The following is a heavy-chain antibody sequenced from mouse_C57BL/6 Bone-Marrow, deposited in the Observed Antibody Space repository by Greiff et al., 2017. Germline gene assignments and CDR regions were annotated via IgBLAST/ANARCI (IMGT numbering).Heavy chain of an antibody. D-gene: IGHD2-2*01. V-gene: IGHV14-3*01. CDR1: GYNIKNTY. Sequence: EVQLQQSVAELARPGASVKLSCTASGYNIKNTYMHWVKQRPGQGLEWIGKIDPASGNTKYAPKFQGKATITADTSSNTSYLQLSSLTSEDTAIYYCAGWLRLLYYYAMDYWGQGTSVTVSS. J-gene: IGHJ4*01. CDR3: AGWLRLLYYYAMDY. CDR2: IDPASGNT.